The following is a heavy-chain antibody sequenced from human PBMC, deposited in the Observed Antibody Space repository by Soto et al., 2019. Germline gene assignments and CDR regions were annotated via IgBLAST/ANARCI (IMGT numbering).Heavy chain of an antibody. J-gene: IGHJ6*02. Sequence: SETLSLSCTVSGGSISSSSYYWGWIRQPPGKGLEWIGSIYYSGSTYYNPSLKSRVTISVDTSKNPFSLKLSSVTAADTAVYYCARTYGMDVWGQGTTVTVSS. CDR1: GGSISSSSYY. CDR2: IYYSGST. CDR3: ARTYGMDV. V-gene: IGHV4-39*01.